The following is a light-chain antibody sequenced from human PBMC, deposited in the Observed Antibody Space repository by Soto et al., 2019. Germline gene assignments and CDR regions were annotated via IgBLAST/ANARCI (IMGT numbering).Light chain of an antibody. CDR2: NVN. Sequence: QSALTQVASVSGSPGQSITIYCTGTSSDVGGYDYVSWYQQHPGKAPKLMIYNVNYRPSGVSDRFSGSKSGDTASLTISGLQAEDEANYYCSSYTNTNTVVFGAGTKLTVL. J-gene: IGLJ2*01. V-gene: IGLV2-14*03. CDR3: SSYTNTNTVV. CDR1: SSDVGGYDY.